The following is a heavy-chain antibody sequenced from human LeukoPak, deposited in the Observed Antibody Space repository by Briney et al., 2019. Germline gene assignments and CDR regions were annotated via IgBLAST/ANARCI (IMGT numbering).Heavy chain of an antibody. J-gene: IGHJ3*02. V-gene: IGHV1-8*02. D-gene: IGHD2-21*02. Sequence: ASVKVSCKASGGTFSSYAISWVRQAPGQGLEWVGWMNPNSGNTGYAQKFQGRVTMTRNTSISTAYMELSSLRSEDTAVYYCARWGVVVTAIDAFDIWGQGTMVTVSS. CDR2: MNPNSGNT. CDR1: GGTFSSYA. CDR3: ARWGVVVTAIDAFDI.